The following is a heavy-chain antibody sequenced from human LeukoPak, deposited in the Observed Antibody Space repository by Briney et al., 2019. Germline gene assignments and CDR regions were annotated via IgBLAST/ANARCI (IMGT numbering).Heavy chain of an antibody. Sequence: SQTLSLICAISGGRVFDNSAAWNWIMQSPSKRLEWLGRTYYRSKWYNDYAVSVKSRITINPDTSKNQFSLQLNSVTPEDTAVYYCAQEANAFDIWGQGTVVTVSS. CDR2: TYYRSKWYN. CDR3: AQEANAFDI. J-gene: IGHJ3*02. CDR1: GGRVFDNSAA. V-gene: IGHV6-1*01.